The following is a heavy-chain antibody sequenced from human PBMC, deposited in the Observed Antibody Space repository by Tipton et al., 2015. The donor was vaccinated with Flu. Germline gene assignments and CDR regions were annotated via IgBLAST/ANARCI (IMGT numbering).Heavy chain of an antibody. Sequence: LRFSCTVSGDSISSYYWSWIRQPAGKGLEWIGRIYTSGSTNYNASLKSRVTMSVDTSKNQFSLKLSSVTVADTAVYYCARDYLLGDLSFFDNWGQGTLVTVSS. D-gene: IGHD3-16*02. V-gene: IGHV4-4*07. J-gene: IGHJ4*02. CDR3: ARDYLLGDLSFFDN. CDR2: IYTSGST. CDR1: GDSISSYY.